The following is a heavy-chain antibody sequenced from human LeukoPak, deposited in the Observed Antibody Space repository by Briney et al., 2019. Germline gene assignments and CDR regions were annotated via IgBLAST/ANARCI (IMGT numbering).Heavy chain of an antibody. D-gene: IGHD1-14*01. CDR3: TRDPRNLDY. Sequence: GGSLRLSCAASRFTFSNYGMHWVRQAPGKGLEWVAFIRYDGSNKYNADSVKGRFTISRDNAKNSLYLQMNSLRVEDTAVYYCTRDPRNLDYWGQGTLVTVSS. CDR1: RFTFSNYG. CDR2: IRYDGSNK. J-gene: IGHJ4*02. V-gene: IGHV3-30*02.